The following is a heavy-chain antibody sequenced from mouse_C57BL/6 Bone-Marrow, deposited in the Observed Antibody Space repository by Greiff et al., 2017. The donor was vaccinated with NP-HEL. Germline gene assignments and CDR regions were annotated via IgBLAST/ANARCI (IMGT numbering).Heavy chain of an antibody. J-gene: IGHJ3*01. CDR1: GYTFTSYG. Sequence: QVQLQQSGAELARPGASVKLSCKASGYTFTSYGISWVKQRTGQGLEWIGEIYPRSGNTYYNEKFKGKATLTADKSSSTAYMELRSLTSEDSAVYFCARKGVYGGYYAWFAYWGQGTLVTVSA. CDR2: IYPRSGNT. V-gene: IGHV1-81*01. CDR3: ARKGVYGGYYAWFAY. D-gene: IGHD2-3*01.